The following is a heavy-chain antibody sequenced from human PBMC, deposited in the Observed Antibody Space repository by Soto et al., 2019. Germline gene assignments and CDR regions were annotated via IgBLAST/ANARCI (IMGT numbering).Heavy chain of an antibody. D-gene: IGHD3-3*01. Sequence: PSETLSLTCTVSGGSISSSSYYWGWIRQPPGKGLEWIGSIYYSGSTYYNPSLKSRVTISVDTSKNQFSLKLSSVTAADTAVYYCAREVYYDFWSGSNYYYGMDVWGQGNTVTVSS. V-gene: IGHV4-39*02. CDR3: AREVYYDFWSGSNYYYGMDV. J-gene: IGHJ6*02. CDR1: GGSISSSSYY. CDR2: IYYSGST.